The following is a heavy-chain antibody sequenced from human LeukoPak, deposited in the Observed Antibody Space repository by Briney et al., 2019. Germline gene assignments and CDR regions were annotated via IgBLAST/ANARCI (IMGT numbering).Heavy chain of an antibody. CDR2: INHSGYT. Sequence: PSETLSLTCAVSGVSFNDYYWSWVRQTPGKRLEWIGEINHSGYTNDSPSLKSRVTLSIDTSRKQFSLNLRSVTVADSGIYYCTRMTTGHDYWGQGTLVTVSS. J-gene: IGHJ4*02. V-gene: IGHV4-34*01. D-gene: IGHD4-17*01. CDR3: TRMTTGHDY. CDR1: GVSFNDYY.